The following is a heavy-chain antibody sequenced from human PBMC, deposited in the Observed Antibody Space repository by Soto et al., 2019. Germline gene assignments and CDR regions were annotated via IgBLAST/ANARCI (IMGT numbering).Heavy chain of an antibody. CDR2: ISAYNGNT. CDR1: CYTLTSYG. CDR3: ARDNRYGSSWYYYFDY. J-gene: IGHJ4*02. V-gene: IGHV1-18*01. D-gene: IGHD6-13*01. Sequence: ASVKVSCKASCYTLTSYGISWARQSPGQGLEWMGWISAYNGNTNYAQKLQGRVTMTTDTSTSTAYMELRSLRSDDTAVYYCARDNRYGSSWYYYFDYWGQGTLVTVSS.